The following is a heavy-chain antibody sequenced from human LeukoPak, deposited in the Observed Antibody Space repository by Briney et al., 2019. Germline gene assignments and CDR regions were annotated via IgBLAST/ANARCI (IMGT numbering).Heavy chain of an antibody. CDR1: GFTFSSYG. CDR3: AKDLGIAGY. D-gene: IGHD6-13*01. J-gene: IGHJ4*02. V-gene: IGHV3-33*06. CDR2: IWYDGSNK. Sequence: GRSLRLSCAASGFTFSSYGMHWVRQAPGAGLEWVAVIWYDGSNKYYADSVKGRFTISRDNSKNTLYLQMNSLSAEATAVYYCAKDLGIAGYWGQGTLVTVSS.